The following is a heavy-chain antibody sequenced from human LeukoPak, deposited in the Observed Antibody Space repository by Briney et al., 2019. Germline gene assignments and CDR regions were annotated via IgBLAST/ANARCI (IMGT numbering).Heavy chain of an antibody. CDR1: GYTFTSFG. V-gene: IGHV1-18*04. CDR3: ARDPEVPGILFEY. J-gene: IGHJ4*02. CDR2: ISAYNGNT. D-gene: IGHD3-10*01. Sequence: ASVKVSFKASGYTFTSFGISWVRQAPGQGPEGMGWISAYNGNTNYAQKLQGRVTMTTDTSTTTAYMELRSLRSDDTAVYYCARDPEVPGILFEYWGQGTLVTVSS.